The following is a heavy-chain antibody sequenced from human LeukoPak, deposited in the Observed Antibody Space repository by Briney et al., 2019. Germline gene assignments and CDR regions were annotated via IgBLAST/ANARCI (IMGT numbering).Heavy chain of an antibody. CDR3: ARDLQVYYDSSGTPDY. Sequence: GASVKVSCKASGYTFTSYGISWVRQAPGQGLEWMGIINPSGGSTSYAQKFQGRVTMTRDTSTSTVYMELSSLRSEDTAVYYCARDLQVYYDSSGTPDYWGQGTLVTVSS. D-gene: IGHD3-22*01. CDR1: GYTFTSYG. CDR2: INPSGGST. V-gene: IGHV1-46*01. J-gene: IGHJ4*02.